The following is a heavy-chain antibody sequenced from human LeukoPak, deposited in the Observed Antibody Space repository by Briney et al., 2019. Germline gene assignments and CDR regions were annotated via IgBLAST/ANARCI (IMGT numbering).Heavy chain of an antibody. J-gene: IGHJ6*03. CDR1: GFTFDDYG. CDR2: INWNGGST. D-gene: IGHD6-19*01. V-gene: IGHV3-20*04. CDR3: ARRGRSRAVAGLYYYYYMDV. Sequence: RAGGSLRLSCAASGFTFDDYGMSWVRHAPGKGLEWVSGINWNGGSTGYADSVKGRFTISRDNAKNSLYLQMNSLRAEDTALYYCARRGRSRAVAGLYYYYYMDVWGKGTTVTVSS.